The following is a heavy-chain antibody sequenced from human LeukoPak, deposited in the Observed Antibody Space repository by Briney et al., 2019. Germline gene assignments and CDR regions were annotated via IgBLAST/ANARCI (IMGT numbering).Heavy chain of an antibody. J-gene: IGHJ4*02. V-gene: IGHV4-59*08. D-gene: IGHD4-17*01. CDR3: ARAPHDYGDYVCYFDY. CDR1: GGSISSYY. CDR2: IYYSGST. Sequence: PSETLSLTCTVSGGSISSYYWSWIRQPPGKGLEWIGYIYYSGSTNYNPSLKSRVTISVDTSKNQFSLKLSSVTAADTAVYYCARAPHDYGDYVCYFDYWGQGTLVTVSS.